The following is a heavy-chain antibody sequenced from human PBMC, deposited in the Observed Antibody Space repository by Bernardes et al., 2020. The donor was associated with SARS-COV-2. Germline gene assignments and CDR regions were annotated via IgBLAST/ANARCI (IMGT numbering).Heavy chain of an antibody. CDR3: ARGDASKWYGHYYGMDV. D-gene: IGHD6-13*01. J-gene: IGHJ6*02. Sequence: SETLSLTCTMSGGSISPYYWSWIRQPPGKPMEWIGRVYYSGTTKYNPSLASRASISLGPSMNQFSLLLSSVTAADTAIYYCARGDASKWYGHYYGMDVWGQGTAVSVSS. CDR2: VYYSGTT. CDR1: GGSISPYY. V-gene: IGHV4-59*01.